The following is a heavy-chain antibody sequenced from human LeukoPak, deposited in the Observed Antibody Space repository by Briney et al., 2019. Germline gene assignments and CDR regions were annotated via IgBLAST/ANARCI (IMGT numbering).Heavy chain of an antibody. Sequence: SETLSLTCTVSGGSISSYYWSWIRQPPGKGLEWIGYIYYSGSANYNPSLKSRVTISVDTSKNQFSLKLSSVTAADTAVYCCASGRGYSYGYASYRGQGTLVTVSS. CDR3: ASGRGYSYGYASY. J-gene: IGHJ4*02. CDR1: GGSISSYY. D-gene: IGHD5-18*01. V-gene: IGHV4-59*08. CDR2: IYYSGSA.